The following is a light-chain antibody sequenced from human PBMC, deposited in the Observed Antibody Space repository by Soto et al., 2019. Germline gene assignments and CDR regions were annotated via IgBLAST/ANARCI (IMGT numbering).Light chain of an antibody. CDR2: TAS. V-gene: IGKV1-39*01. CDR3: HQTYSTLNS. J-gene: IGKJ2*03. Sequence: DIQVTQSPSSLSASVGDRVTITCRASQNIRTYLNWYQQRPGKPPKLLIHTASTLQSGVPSRFSGSGSGTDFTLTISSLQPEDFATYYCHQTYSTLNSFGQGTKRQIK. CDR1: QNIRTY.